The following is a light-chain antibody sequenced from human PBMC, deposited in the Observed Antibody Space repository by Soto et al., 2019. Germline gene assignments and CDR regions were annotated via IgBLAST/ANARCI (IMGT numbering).Light chain of an antibody. V-gene: IGKV1-9*01. CDR3: QQLNAYPLT. J-gene: IGKJ5*01. CDR1: QGTSSY. CDR2: GAS. Sequence: DIQLTQSPSFLSASVGDRVTITCRASQGTSSYLAWFQQKPGRAPKLLIYGASTLQSGAPARFSGSGSGTDFTLTISNLQPEDFATYYYQQLNAYPLTFGQGTRLEI.